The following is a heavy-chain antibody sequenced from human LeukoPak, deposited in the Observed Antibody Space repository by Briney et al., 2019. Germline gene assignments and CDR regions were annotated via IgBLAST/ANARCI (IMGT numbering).Heavy chain of an antibody. Sequence: SETLSLTCAVYGGSFSGYYWSWIRQPPGKGLEWIGEINHSGSTNYNPSLKSRVTISVDTSKNQFSLKLSSVTAADTAVYYCARGVYDILTGYYSYSQARLYYFDYWGQGTLVTVSS. CDR2: INHSGST. CDR3: ARGVYDILTGYYSYSQARLYYFDY. D-gene: IGHD3-9*01. J-gene: IGHJ4*02. CDR1: GGSFSGYY. V-gene: IGHV4-34*01.